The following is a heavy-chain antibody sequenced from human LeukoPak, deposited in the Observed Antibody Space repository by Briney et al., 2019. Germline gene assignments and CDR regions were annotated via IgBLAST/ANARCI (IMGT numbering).Heavy chain of an antibody. CDR2: ISYDGSNK. V-gene: IGHV3-30*18. D-gene: IGHD1-26*01. CDR3: AKDALSLIVGATYNWFDP. J-gene: IGHJ5*02. CDR1: GFTFSSYG. Sequence: HPGGSLRLSCAASGFTFSSYGMHWVRQAPGKGLEWVAVISYDGSNKYYADSVKGRFTISRDNSKNTLYLQMNSLRAEDTAVYYCAKDALSLIVGATYNWFDPWGQGTLVTVSS.